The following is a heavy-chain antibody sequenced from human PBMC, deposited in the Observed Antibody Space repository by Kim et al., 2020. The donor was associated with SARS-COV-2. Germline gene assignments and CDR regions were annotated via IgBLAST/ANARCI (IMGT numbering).Heavy chain of an antibody. CDR1: GFTFSDYY. Sequence: GGSLRLSCAASGFTFSDYYMSWIRQAPGKGLEWVSYISSSGSTIYYADSVKGRFTISRDNAKNSLYLQMNSLRAEDTAVYYCASGYSLQGIVVVPAAIGGWHYWGQGTLVTVSS. CDR3: ASGYSLQGIVVVPAAIGGWHY. V-gene: IGHV3-11*04. J-gene: IGHJ4*02. CDR2: ISSSGSTI. D-gene: IGHD2-2*01.